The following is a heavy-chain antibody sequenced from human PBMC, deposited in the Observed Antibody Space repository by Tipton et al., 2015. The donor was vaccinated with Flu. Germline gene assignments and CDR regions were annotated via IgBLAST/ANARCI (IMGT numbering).Heavy chain of an antibody. CDR3: ARDPFTGDFDF. V-gene: IGHV1-18*01. Sequence: VQSGAEVKKPGASVKVSCKASGYTFSNYGISWVRQAPGQGLEWMGWINAYDGDTNFAQKFQGRVTVATDTSTSTAYMELTSLRYDDTALYFCARDPFTGDFDFWGQGTLITVSS. J-gene: IGHJ4*02. CDR1: GYTFSNYG. D-gene: IGHD7-27*01. CDR2: INAYDGDT.